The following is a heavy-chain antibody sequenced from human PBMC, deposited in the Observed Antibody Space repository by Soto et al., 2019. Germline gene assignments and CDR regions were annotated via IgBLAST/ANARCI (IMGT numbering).Heavy chain of an antibody. D-gene: IGHD5-18*01. CDR1: GGSLSGYD. Sequence: SETLSLTCAVYGGSLSGYDWSWIRQPPGKGLEWIGEINHSGSTNYNPSLKSRVTISVDTSKNQFSLKLSSVTAADTAVYYCARGRIQLWLRSLNYYYGMDVWGQGTTVTVLL. J-gene: IGHJ6*02. V-gene: IGHV4-34*01. CDR3: ARGRIQLWLRSLNYYYGMDV. CDR2: INHSGST.